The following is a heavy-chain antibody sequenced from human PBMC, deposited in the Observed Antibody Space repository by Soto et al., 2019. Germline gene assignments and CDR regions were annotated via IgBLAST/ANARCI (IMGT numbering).Heavy chain of an antibody. CDR3: ARDRGSSSWYLS. CDR2: IIPILCIA. CDR1: GGTFSSYT. D-gene: IGHD6-13*01. J-gene: IGHJ5*02. V-gene: IGHV1-69*04. Sequence: SVKVSCKASGGTFSSYTISLVRQAPVQGLELIGRIIPILCIANYSQKFQGRFTITSYKSTITSYIELISLRSDYTAVYYCARDRGSSSWYLSWGQGTMVTVSS.